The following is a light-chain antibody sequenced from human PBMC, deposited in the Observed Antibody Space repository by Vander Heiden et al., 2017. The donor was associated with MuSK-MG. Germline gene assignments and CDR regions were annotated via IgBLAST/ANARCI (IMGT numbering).Light chain of an antibody. CDR1: SSSIGSNP. J-gene: IGLJ1*01. CDR3: ETWDSNHL. CDR2: RDY. V-gene: IGLV1-51*02. Sequence: QSLLTRPPSVSAAPGQKVTISCSGSSSSIGSNPVSWYQQLPGTAPKLLIYRDYKRPSGIPDRFSGSRSGTSATLDITGLQTGDEADYYCETWDSNHLFGPGTRVTVL.